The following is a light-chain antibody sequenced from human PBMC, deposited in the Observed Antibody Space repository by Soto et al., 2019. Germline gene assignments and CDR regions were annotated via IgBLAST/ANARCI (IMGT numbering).Light chain of an antibody. CDR1: SSDVGGYNY. V-gene: IGLV2-14*03. J-gene: IGLJ1*01. CDR3: SSFTSSSTWV. Sequence: QSALTQPASVSGSPGQSITISCTGTSSDVGGYNYVSWYQQHPGKAPKLIIYEVTNRPSGVSNRFSGSKSDSTASLTIAGLQSEDEAEYYCSSFTSSSTWVFGTGTKLTVL. CDR2: EVT.